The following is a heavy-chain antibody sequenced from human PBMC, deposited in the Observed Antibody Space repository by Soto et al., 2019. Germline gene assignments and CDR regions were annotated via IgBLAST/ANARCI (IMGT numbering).Heavy chain of an antibody. CDR3: ARDWRGAEGFDP. D-gene: IGHD3-3*01. V-gene: IGHV1-18*01. J-gene: IGHJ5*02. CDR1: GYTSSTYG. Sequence: QVQLVQSGTEVKKPGASVRVSCKASGYTSSTYGFSWVRQAPGQGLEWMGWIGAYNGDTNYAQNFQGRVTMTTDTSTTTSYMELRRLTVDDTAVYFCARDWRGAEGFDPWGQGTLVIVSS. CDR2: IGAYNGDT.